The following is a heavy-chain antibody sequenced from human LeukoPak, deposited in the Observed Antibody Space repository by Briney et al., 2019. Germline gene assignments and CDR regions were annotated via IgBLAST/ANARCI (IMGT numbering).Heavy chain of an antibody. CDR2: IYYSGST. CDR1: GGSISSSSYY. Sequence: SETLSLTCTVSGGSISSSSYYWGWIRQPPGKGLEWIGSIYYSGSTYYNPSLKSRVTISVDTSKNQFSLKLSSVTAADTAVYYCARQPYSSSWYRSPENDYWGQGTLVTVSS. CDR3: ARQPYSSSWYRSPENDY. V-gene: IGHV4-39*01. J-gene: IGHJ4*02. D-gene: IGHD6-13*01.